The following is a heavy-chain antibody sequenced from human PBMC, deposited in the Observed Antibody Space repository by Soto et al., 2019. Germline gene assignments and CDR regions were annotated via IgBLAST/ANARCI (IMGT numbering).Heavy chain of an antibody. D-gene: IGHD2-21*02. V-gene: IGHV3-48*02. CDR2: ISSSSENI. Sequence: GSLRLSCVGSGFSFRDHSMNWVRQPPGKGLQWISYISSSSENIYYADSVKGRFTVSRDNAKNTLFLQMNSLRDDDSAIYYCARLPKGSVVTGWGQGSLVTVSS. CDR1: GFSFRDHS. CDR3: ARLPKGSVVTG. J-gene: IGHJ4*01.